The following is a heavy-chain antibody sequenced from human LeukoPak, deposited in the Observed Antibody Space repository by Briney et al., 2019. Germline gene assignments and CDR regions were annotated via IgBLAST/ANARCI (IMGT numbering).Heavy chain of an antibody. V-gene: IGHV3-7*01. CDR2: IKYDGSEK. CDR1: GFSFSSSYW. CDR3: ARDHQVRSRWFDP. J-gene: IGHJ5*02. Sequence: GGSLRLSCVASGFSFSSSYWMHWVRPAPGKGPEWLANIKYDGSEKFYADSVKGRFTISRDNAKNSLYLEMNNLRAEDTAVYFCARDHQVRSRWFDPWGQGTLVTVSS.